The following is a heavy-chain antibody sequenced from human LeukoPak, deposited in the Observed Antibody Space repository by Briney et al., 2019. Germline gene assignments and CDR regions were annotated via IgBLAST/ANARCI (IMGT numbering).Heavy chain of an antibody. CDR2: INHSGST. V-gene: IGHV4-34*01. D-gene: IGHD3-10*01. Sequence: PSETLSLTCAVYGGSFSGYYWSWIRQPPGKGLEWIGEINHSGSTNYNPSLKSRVTISVDTSKNQFSLKLSSVTAADTAVYYCARQTGSGLFSLLGGQGTLVTVSS. CDR1: GGSFSGYY. CDR3: ARQTGSGLFSLL. J-gene: IGHJ4*02.